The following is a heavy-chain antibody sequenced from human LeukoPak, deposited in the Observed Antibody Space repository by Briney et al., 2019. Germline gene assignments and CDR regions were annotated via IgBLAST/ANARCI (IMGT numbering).Heavy chain of an antibody. Sequence: GGSLGLSCAASGFTFSSYVMHWVRQAPGKGLEWVAFIRYDGSNKYYADSVKGRFTISRDNSKNTLYLQMNSLRAEDTAVYYCAKKGPGSGSYYNGFDYWGQGTLVTVSS. CDR1: GFTFSSYV. D-gene: IGHD3-10*01. CDR2: IRYDGSNK. V-gene: IGHV3-30*02. CDR3: AKKGPGSGSYYNGFDY. J-gene: IGHJ4*02.